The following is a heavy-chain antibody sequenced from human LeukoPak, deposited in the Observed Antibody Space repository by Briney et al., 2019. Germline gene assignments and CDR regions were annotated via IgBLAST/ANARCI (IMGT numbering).Heavy chain of an antibody. CDR1: GFTFSSYA. CDR2: IWYDGSNK. CDR3: ARPYGDYPN. V-gene: IGHV3-33*08. D-gene: IGHD4-17*01. Sequence: PGGSLRLSCAASGFTFSSYAMHWVRQAPGKGLEWVAVIWYDGSNKYYADSVKGRFTISRDNSKNTLYLQMNSLRAEDTAVYYRARPYGDYPNWGQGTLVTVSS. J-gene: IGHJ4*02.